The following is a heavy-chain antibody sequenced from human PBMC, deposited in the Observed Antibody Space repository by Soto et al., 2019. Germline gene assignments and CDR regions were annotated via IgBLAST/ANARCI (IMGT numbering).Heavy chain of an antibody. Sequence: QITLKESGPTLVKPTQTLTLTCIFSGFSLRTSGVGVGWIRQPPGKALEWLGFIYWNDDKRYSTSLKSRLTITKDTSKNQVVLTMTNMDPVDTAKYYCATSGSSGWYGWFDPWGQGTLVTVSS. J-gene: IGHJ5*02. D-gene: IGHD6-19*01. CDR3: ATSGSSGWYGWFDP. CDR2: IYWNDDK. V-gene: IGHV2-5*01. CDR1: GFSLRTSGVG.